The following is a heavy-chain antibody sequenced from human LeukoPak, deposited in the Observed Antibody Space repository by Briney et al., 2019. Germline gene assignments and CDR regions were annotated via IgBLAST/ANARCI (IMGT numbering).Heavy chain of an antibody. J-gene: IGHJ6*03. Sequence: GGSLRLSCAASGFTFSSYAMSWVRQAPGKGLEWVSAISGSGGSTYYADSVKGRFTISRDNSKNTLYLQMNSLRAEDTAVYYCAKRGAAFLYYYYYMDVWGKGTTVTISS. V-gene: IGHV3-23*01. D-gene: IGHD1-26*01. CDR2: ISGSGGST. CDR3: AKRGAAFLYYYYYMDV. CDR1: GFTFSSYA.